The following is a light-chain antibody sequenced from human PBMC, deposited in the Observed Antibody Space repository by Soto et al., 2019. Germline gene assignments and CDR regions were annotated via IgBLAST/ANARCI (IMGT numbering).Light chain of an antibody. J-gene: IGKJ1*01. CDR3: QQSYSTTWT. Sequence: VMTQSPLSLPVTLGQPASISCRASQSVSSNLAWYQQKPGQAPRLLIYDAYNRATGIPPRFSGSGSGTEFTLTISSLQPEDFATYSCQQSYSTTWTFGQGTKVDIK. CDR2: DAY. CDR1: QSVSSN. V-gene: IGKV3D-15*01.